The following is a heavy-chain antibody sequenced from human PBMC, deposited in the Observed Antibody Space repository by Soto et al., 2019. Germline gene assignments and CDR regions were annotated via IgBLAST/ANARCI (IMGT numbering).Heavy chain of an antibody. D-gene: IGHD5-12*01. CDR1: GFTFTSYA. J-gene: IGHJ4*02. Sequence: EVQLLESGGGLVQPGGSLRLSCAASGFTFTSYAMSWVSQAPGKGLEWVSAISGSGGSTCYADSVKGRFTISRDNSKKTLYLQMNSLRAEDTAVYYCAAYTGGYSGYGFDYWGQGTLVTVSS. V-gene: IGHV3-23*01. CDR3: AAYTGGYSGYGFDY. CDR2: ISGSGGST.